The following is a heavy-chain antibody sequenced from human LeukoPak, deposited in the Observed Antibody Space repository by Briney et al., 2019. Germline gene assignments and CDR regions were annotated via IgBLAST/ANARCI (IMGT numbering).Heavy chain of an antibody. CDR1: GFTFSSYA. D-gene: IGHD2-2*01. Sequence: PTGGSLRLSCAASGFTFSSYAMSWVRQAPGKGLEWVSAISGSGGSTYYADSVKGRFTISRDNSKNTLYLQMNSLRAEDTAVYYCAKDRIEVVPAAPLPFGYWGQGTLVTVSS. V-gene: IGHV3-23*01. CDR3: AKDRIEVVPAAPLPFGY. J-gene: IGHJ4*02. CDR2: ISGSGGST.